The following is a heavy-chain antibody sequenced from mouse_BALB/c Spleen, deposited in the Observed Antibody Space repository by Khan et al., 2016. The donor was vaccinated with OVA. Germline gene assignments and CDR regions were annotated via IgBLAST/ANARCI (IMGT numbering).Heavy chain of an antibody. V-gene: IGHV5-6*01. J-gene: IGHJ3*01. Sequence: EVELVESGGDLVKPGGSLKFSCAVSGFTFSTYGMSWVRQTPDMRLEWVATISTGGHYTYYPDSVKGRFTISRDNAMNTLYLQMSILKSEDTAIYYCTRLAYYYNSKGFAYWGQGTLVAVSA. CDR1: GFTFSTYG. D-gene: IGHD1-1*01. CDR3: TRLAYYYNSKGFAY. CDR2: ISTGGHYT.